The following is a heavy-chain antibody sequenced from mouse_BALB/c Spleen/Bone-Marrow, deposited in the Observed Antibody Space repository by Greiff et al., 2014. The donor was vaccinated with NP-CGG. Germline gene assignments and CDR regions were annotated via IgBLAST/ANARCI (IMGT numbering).Heavy chain of an antibody. CDR2: IDPENGNI. CDR3: FRRGFDF. J-gene: IGHJ2*01. Sequence: EVQLQQSGAELVKPGASVKLSCKASGFTIKDTYIHWVKRRPEQGLEWIGRIDPENGNIKYDPNFKVKATITADKSSNTAYLHLISYTAEDTAGYYCFRRGFDFWGQGTTLTVSS. V-gene: IGHV14-3*02. CDR1: GFTIKDTY.